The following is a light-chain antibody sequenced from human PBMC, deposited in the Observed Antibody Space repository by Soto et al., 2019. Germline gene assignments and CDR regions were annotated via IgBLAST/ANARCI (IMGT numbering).Light chain of an antibody. J-gene: IGKJ1*01. CDR2: DSS. CDR3: QQGSNWLWT. CDR1: QSVSSY. Sequence: EIVLTQSPATLSLSPGERATLSCRASQSVSSYLAWYQQKPGQAPRLLIYDSSNRATGIPARFSGSGSETDFTLTISSLEPEDFAVYYCQQGSNWLWTFGQGTKVEIK. V-gene: IGKV3-11*01.